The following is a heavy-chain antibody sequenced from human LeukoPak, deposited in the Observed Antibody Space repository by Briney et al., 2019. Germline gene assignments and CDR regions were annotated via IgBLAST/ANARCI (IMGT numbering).Heavy chain of an antibody. CDR2: INHSGGT. CDR3: ARGLPFDP. V-gene: IGHV4-34*01. J-gene: IGHJ5*02. Sequence: SETLSLTCAVYGGSFSGYYWSWIRQPPGKGLEWIGEINHSGGTNYNPSLKSRVTISVDTSKNQSSLKLSSVTAADTAVYYCARGLPFDPWGQGTLVTVSS. CDR1: GGSFSGYY.